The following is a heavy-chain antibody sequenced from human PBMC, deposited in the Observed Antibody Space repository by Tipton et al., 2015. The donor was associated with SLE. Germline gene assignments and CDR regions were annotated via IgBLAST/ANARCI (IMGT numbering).Heavy chain of an antibody. D-gene: IGHD2-15*01. Sequence: LRLSCTVSGGSISSGGYYWSWIRQHPGKGLEWIGYIYYSGSTYYNPSLKSRVTISVDTSKNQFSLKLSSVTAADTAVYYCAREVVVVVEAYYYGMDVWGQGTTVTVSS. CDR2: IYYSGST. CDR1: GGSISSGGYY. V-gene: IGHV4-31*03. J-gene: IGHJ6*02. CDR3: AREVVVVVEAYYYGMDV.